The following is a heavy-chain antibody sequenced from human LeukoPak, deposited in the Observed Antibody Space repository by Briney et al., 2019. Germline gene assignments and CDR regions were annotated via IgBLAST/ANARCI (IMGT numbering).Heavy chain of an antibody. CDR2: MNPNSGNT. J-gene: IGHJ4*02. D-gene: IGHD3-22*01. V-gene: IGHV1-8*01. CDR1: GYTSTSYD. Sequence: ASVKVSCKASGYTSTSYDINWVRQATGQGLEWMGWMNPNSGNTGYAQKFQGRVTMTRNTSISTAYMELSSLRSEDTAVYYCARYYDSSGYYENWGQGTLVTVSS. CDR3: ARYYDSSGYYEN.